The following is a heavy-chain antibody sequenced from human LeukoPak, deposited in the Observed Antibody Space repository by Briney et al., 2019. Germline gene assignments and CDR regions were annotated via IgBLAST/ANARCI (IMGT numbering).Heavy chain of an antibody. CDR1: GGSISNTNYY. V-gene: IGHV4-39*01. Sequence: SETLSLTCSVSGGSISNTNYYWGWIRQPPGKGLEWIGSIYYSGNTYYNPSLKSRVTMSVNTSKNQFSLKLSSVTAADTAVYYCARVPLYDILTGYYNKYYFDYWGQGTLVTVSS. CDR2: IYYSGNT. J-gene: IGHJ4*02. CDR3: ARVPLYDILTGYYNKYYFDY. D-gene: IGHD3-9*01.